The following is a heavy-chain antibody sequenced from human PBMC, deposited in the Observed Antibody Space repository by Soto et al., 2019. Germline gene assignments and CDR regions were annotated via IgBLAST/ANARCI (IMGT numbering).Heavy chain of an antibody. V-gene: IGHV1-46*01. CDR2: INPSGDST. J-gene: IGHJ6*02. CDR1: GYTFTSYY. CDR3: ARDVPPYKPGYYYYGMDV. D-gene: IGHD1-1*01. Sequence: ASVKVSCKASGYTFTSYYIHWVRQAPGQGLEWMGIINPSGDSTTYAQKFQGRVTMTRDTSTSTVYMELSSLRSEDTAVYYCARDVPPYKPGYYYYGMDVWGQGTTVTVSS.